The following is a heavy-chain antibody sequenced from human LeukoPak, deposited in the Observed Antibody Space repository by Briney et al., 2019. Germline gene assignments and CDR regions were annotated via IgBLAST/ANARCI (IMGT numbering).Heavy chain of an antibody. V-gene: IGHV4-34*01. CDR3: ARGESIAARHRRRFDP. CDR1: GGSFSGYY. D-gene: IGHD6-6*01. Sequence: PSETLSLTCAVYGGSFSGYYWSWIRQPPGKGLEWIGEINHSGSTNYNPSLKSRVTISVDTSKNQFSLKLGSVTAADTAVYYCARGESIAARHRRRFDPWGQGTLVTVSS. J-gene: IGHJ5*02. CDR2: INHSGST.